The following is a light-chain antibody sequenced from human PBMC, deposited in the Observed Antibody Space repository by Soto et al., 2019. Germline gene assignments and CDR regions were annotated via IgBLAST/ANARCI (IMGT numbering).Light chain of an antibody. J-gene: IGLJ2*01. CDR3: CSYAGTYTEV. V-gene: IGLV2-11*01. CDR1: SSDVGGYNY. CDR2: DVS. Sequence: QSVLTQPRSVSGSPGQSVTISCTGTSSDVGGYNYVSWYQQYAGKTPKLLIYDVSKRPSGVPDRFSGSKSGNTASLSISGLQAEDEADYYFCSYAGTYTEVFGGGTKLTVL.